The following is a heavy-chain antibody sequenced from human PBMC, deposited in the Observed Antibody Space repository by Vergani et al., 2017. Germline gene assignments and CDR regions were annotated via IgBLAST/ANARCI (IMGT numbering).Heavy chain of an antibody. V-gene: IGHV1-46*03. CDR1: GYTFTSYY. CDR2: INPRDSST. D-gene: IGHD6-13*01. CDR3: TETLMCTSSWYADNWFDP. J-gene: IGHJ5*02. Sequence: QVQLVQSGAEVERPGASVKVSCKASGYTFTSYYIHWVRQAPGQGLAWMGVINPRDSSTNYAQKVQGRVTMTRDTSTSTVYMDLCSLRSEDTADDFCTETLMCTSSWYADNWFDPWGKGTLVTVSS.